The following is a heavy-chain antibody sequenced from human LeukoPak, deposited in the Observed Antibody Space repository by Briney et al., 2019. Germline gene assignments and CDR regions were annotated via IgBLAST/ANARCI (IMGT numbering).Heavy chain of an antibody. CDR1: GGSISSYY. D-gene: IGHD3-10*01. J-gene: IGHJ4*02. CDR2: IYYSGST. Sequence: SSETLSLTCTVSGGSISSYYWSWIRQPPGKGLEWIGYIYYSGSTNYNPSLKSRVTISVDTSKNQFSLKLSSVTAADTAVYYCARHKGYGSGPFDYWGQGTLVTVSS. V-gene: IGHV4-59*08. CDR3: ARHKGYGSGPFDY.